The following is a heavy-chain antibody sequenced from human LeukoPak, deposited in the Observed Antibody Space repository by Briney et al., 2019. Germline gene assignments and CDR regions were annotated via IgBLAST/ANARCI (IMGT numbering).Heavy chain of an antibody. CDR3: AKDMGGNHYFDY. J-gene: IGHJ4*02. D-gene: IGHD1-26*01. V-gene: IGHV3-9*01. Sequence: PGGSLRLHCAASGFTFGAYAMHWVRQAPGKGLEWVSGISWSSGDIGYADSVKGRFTISRDNAKNSLSLEMNSLRPEDTALYYCAKDMGGNHYFDYWGQGTLVTVSS. CDR1: GFTFGAYA. CDR2: ISWSSGDI.